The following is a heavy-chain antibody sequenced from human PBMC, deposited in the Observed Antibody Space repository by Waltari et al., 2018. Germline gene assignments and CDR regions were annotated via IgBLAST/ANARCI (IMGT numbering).Heavy chain of an antibody. D-gene: IGHD6-13*01. CDR2: IYSGGST. CDR1: GFTFSSYA. V-gene: IGHV3-23*03. CDR3: AKDQAGAFDI. J-gene: IGHJ3*02. Sequence: EVQLLESGGGLVQPGGSLRLSCAASGFTFSSYAMSWVRQAPGKGLEWVSVIYSGGSTYYADSVKGRFTISRDNSKNTLYLQMNSLRAEDTAVYYCAKDQAGAFDIWGQGTMVIVSS.